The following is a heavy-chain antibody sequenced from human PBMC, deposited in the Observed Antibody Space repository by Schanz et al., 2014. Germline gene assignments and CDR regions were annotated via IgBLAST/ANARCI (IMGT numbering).Heavy chain of an antibody. CDR3: AKGMGYCSGGTCYDYYYYGLDV. J-gene: IGHJ6*02. V-gene: IGHV3-48*01. CDR1: GFDFNSYS. D-gene: IGHD2-15*01. Sequence: EVQLLESGGGLVQPGGSLRLSCAASGFDFNSYSMNWVRQVPGKGLEWLSYIATSSSTRHYADAVKGRFTISRDNSENTLYLQMNSLSADDTAVFYCAKGMGYCSGGTCYDYYYYGLDVWGQGTTVTVSS. CDR2: IATSSSTR.